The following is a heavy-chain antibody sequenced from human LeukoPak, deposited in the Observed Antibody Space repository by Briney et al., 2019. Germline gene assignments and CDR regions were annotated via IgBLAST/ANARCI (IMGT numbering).Heavy chain of an antibody. CDR2: IYYSRST. D-gene: IGHD2-2*02. CDR3: ARTCSSTSCYKFGYYYYYMDV. V-gene: IGHV4-30-4*08. CDR1: GGSINSGDYF. J-gene: IGHJ6*03. Sequence: SQTLSLPCTVSGGSINSGDYFCRWIPQPPGKGLEWIGYIYYSRSTYYNPSLTSRVTISVDTSKNQFSLKLSSVTAADTAVYYCARTCSSTSCYKFGYYYYYMDVWGKGTTVTVSS.